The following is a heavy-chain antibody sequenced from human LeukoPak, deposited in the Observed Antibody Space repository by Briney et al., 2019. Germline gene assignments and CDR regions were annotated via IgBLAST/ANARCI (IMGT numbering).Heavy chain of an antibody. CDR1: GFTFSSYA. Sequence: GGSLRLSCAASGFTFSSYAMHWVRQAPGKGLEWVAVISYDGSNKYYADSVKGRFTISRDNSKNTLYLQMNSLRAEDTTVYYCEWSGYSSSSWYYFDYWGQGTLVTVSS. D-gene: IGHD6-13*01. CDR2: ISYDGSNK. J-gene: IGHJ4*02. V-gene: IGHV3-30-3*01. CDR3: EWSGYSSSSWYYFDY.